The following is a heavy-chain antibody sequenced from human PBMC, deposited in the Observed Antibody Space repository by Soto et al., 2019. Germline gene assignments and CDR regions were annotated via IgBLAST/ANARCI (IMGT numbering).Heavy chain of an antibody. D-gene: IGHD5-18*01. V-gene: IGHV3-7*03. CDR2: IKQSGSET. Sequence: GGSLRLSCAASGFTFSSYRMTWVRQAPGKGLEWVANIKQSGSETYYVDSVRGRFTISRDDAKNSLYLQMNTLRAEDTAVYYCARGYSIDYWGQGTLVTVSS. CDR1: GFTFSSYR. J-gene: IGHJ4*02. CDR3: ARGYSIDY.